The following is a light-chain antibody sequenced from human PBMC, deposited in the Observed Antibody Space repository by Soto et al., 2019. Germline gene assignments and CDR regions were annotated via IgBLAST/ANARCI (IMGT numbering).Light chain of an antibody. V-gene: IGLV2-14*03. CDR2: DVS. CDR3: SSYTSSNTPFYV. CDR1: SSDVGGYNY. Sequence: HSVLTQPASVSGSPGQSITISCTGTSSDVGGYNYVSWYQHHPGKAPKLMIYDVSNRPSGVSTRFSGSKSGNTASLTISGLQAEDEADYYCSSYTSSNTPFYVFGTGTKVTVL. J-gene: IGLJ1*01.